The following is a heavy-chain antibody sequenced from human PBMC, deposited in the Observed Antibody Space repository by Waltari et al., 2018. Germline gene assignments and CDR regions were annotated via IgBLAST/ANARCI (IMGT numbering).Heavy chain of an antibody. J-gene: IGHJ4*02. CDR1: GFTFSSFG. CDR3: ASQSTTLFDY. Sequence: QVQLVESGGGVVQAGRSLRLSCAASGFTFSSFGMHWVRQAPGKGVEWVAVIWHEGRNEYYVDAVKGRFTISRDNSKNTLYLQMNSLRAEDSAVYYCASQSTTLFDYWGQGTLVTVSS. CDR2: IWHEGRNE. D-gene: IGHD2-15*01. V-gene: IGHV3-33*01.